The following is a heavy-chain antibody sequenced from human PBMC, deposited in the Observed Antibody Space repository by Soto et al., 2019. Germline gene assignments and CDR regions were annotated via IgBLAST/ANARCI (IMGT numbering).Heavy chain of an antibody. CDR3: ASQLGRYCSSTSCYTTFHYYYYYGMDV. CDR2: IYYSGST. CDR1: GGSISSSSYY. D-gene: IGHD2-2*02. Sequence: SETLSLTCTVSGGSISSSSYYWGWIRQPPGKGLEWIGSIYYSGSTYYNPSLKSRVTISVDTSKNQFSLKLSSVTAADTAVYYCASQLGRYCSSTSCYTTFHYYYYYGMDVWGRGTTVTVSS. J-gene: IGHJ6*02. V-gene: IGHV4-39*01.